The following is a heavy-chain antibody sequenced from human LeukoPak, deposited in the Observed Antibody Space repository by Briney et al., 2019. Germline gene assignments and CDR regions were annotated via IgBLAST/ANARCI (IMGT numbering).Heavy chain of an antibody. CDR3: AKGGGYEAQYYYYYLDV. D-gene: IGHD5-12*01. CDR1: GFTFISYG. Sequence: GGSLRLSCAASGFTFISYGMYWVRQAPGKGLESVAFIRYDGSNKYYADSVKGRFTVSRDNSKNTLYLQMKSLRAEDTVVYYCAKGGGYEAQYYYYYLDVWGKGTTVTISS. J-gene: IGHJ6*03. V-gene: IGHV3-30*02. CDR2: IRYDGSNK.